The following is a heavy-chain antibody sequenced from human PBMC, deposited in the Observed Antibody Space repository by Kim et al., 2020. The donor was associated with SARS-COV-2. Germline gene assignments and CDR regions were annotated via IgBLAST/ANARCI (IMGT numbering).Heavy chain of an antibody. CDR1: GGTFSSYA. V-gene: IGHV1-69*13. CDR3: ARDNYDSSGYYDHYYYGMDV. Sequence: SVKVSCKASGGTFSSYAISWVRQAPGQGLEWMGGIIPIFGTANYAQKFQGRVTITADESTSTAYMELSSLRSEDTAVYYCARDNYDSSGYYDHYYYGMDVWGQGTTVTVSS. D-gene: IGHD3-22*01. J-gene: IGHJ6*02. CDR2: IIPIFGTA.